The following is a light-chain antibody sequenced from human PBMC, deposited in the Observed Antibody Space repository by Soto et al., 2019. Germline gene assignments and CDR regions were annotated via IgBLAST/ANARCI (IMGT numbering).Light chain of an antibody. V-gene: IGKV1-33*01. Sequence: DIQMTQSPSSLSASVGDRVTITCQASQDISNYLNWYQQKPGKAPKLLIYDASNLETGVPSRFSGRGSGTDFSFTISSLQPEDIATYYCQQYDNFSFTFGPGTKVDIK. J-gene: IGKJ3*01. CDR1: QDISNY. CDR3: QQYDNFSFT. CDR2: DAS.